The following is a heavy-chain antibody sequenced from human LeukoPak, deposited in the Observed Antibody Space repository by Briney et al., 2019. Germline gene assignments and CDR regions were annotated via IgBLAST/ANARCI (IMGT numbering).Heavy chain of an antibody. CDR1: GGSINTYY. Sequence: PSETLSLTCTVSGGSINTYYWSWIRQPPGKGLEWIGYIHYTGITNYNPSLKSQVTISVDTSKNQFSLKLSSVTAADTAVYYCARSRSSGWPDCHSWGQGTLVTVST. J-gene: IGHJ4*02. CDR3: ARSRSSGWPDCHS. D-gene: IGHD6-19*01. V-gene: IGHV4-59*01. CDR2: IHYTGIT.